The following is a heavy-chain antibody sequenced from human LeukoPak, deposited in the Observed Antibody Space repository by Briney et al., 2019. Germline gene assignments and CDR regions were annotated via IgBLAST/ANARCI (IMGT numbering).Heavy chain of an antibody. CDR1: GGTFSTYA. CDR2: IIPILGTA. Sequence: SVKVSCKASGGTFSTYAISWVRQAPGQGLEWMGGIIPILGTANYAQAFKGRVTITADEFTGTAYMELSSLRSEDTAVFYCASNTNYYENTGHYVLDSWGQGTLVTVSS. CDR3: ASNTNYYENTGHYVLDS. D-gene: IGHD3-22*01. V-gene: IGHV1-69*13. J-gene: IGHJ5*01.